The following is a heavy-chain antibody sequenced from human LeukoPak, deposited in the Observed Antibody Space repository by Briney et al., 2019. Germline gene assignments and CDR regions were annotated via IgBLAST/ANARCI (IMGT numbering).Heavy chain of an antibody. D-gene: IGHD2-2*01. CDR2: ISGSGGGT. CDR3: AKTGGRISAAVDN. CDR1: GFTFNTYA. Sequence: PGGSLRLSCAASGFTFNTYAMSWVRQAPGKGLEWVSGISGSGGGTYYADSVKGRFTISRDNSKSTLYLQMNSLRVEDTAVYYCAKTGGRISAAVDNWGQGTLVTVSS. V-gene: IGHV3-23*01. J-gene: IGHJ4*02.